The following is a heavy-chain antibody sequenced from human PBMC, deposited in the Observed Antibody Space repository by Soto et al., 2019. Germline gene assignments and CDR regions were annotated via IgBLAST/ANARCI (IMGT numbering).Heavy chain of an antibody. CDR3: ARIYCSSTSCYRGPLDY. CDR2: ISYDGSNK. V-gene: IGHV3-30-3*01. J-gene: IGHJ4*02. Sequence: PVGSLRLSCAASGFTFSSYAMHWVRQAPGKGLEWVAVISYDGSNKYYADSVKGRFTISRDNSKNTLYLQMNSLRAEDTAVYYCARIYCSSTSCYRGPLDYWGQGTLVTVSS. D-gene: IGHD2-2*02. CDR1: GFTFSSYA.